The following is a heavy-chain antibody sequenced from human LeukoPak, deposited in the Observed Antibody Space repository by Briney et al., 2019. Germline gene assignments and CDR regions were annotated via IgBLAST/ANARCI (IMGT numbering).Heavy chain of an antibody. CDR3: ATSMGAYCSSTSCYDY. Sequence: ASVKVSCKVSGYTLTELSMHWVRQAPGKGLEWMGGFDPEDGETIYAQKFQGRVTMTEDTSTDTAYMELSSLRSEDAAVYYCATSMGAYCSSTSCYDYWGQGTLVTVSS. V-gene: IGHV1-24*01. CDR1: GYTLTELS. J-gene: IGHJ4*02. D-gene: IGHD2-2*01. CDR2: FDPEDGET.